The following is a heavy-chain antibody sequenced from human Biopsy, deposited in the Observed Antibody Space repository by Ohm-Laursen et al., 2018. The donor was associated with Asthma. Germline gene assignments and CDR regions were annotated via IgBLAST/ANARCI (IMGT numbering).Heavy chain of an antibody. D-gene: IGHD6-19*01. CDR3: ARCQVGYSSGWSLLLKKIYYSGMDV. J-gene: IGHJ6*02. V-gene: IGHV1-69*13. CDR1: GGTFSNFA. CDR2: IMIVFGTT. Sequence: GASVKVSCKVPGGTFSNFAISWVRQAPGQGLEWLGGIMIVFGTTNYAQKFQGRVTITADESTSTAYMEVTSLRSEDTAIYYCARCQVGYSSGWSLLLKKIYYSGMDVWGQRTAVTVSS.